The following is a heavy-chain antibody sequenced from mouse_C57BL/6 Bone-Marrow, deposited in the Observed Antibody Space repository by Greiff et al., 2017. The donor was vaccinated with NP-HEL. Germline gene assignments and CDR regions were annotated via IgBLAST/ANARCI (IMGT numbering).Heavy chain of an antibody. V-gene: IGHV1-26*01. D-gene: IGHD2-4*01. CDR2: INPNNGGT. J-gene: IGHJ4*01. CDR1: GYTFTDYY. CDR3: ARATYYDYDGAMDY. Sequence: EVQLQQSGPELVKPGASVKISCKASGYTFTDYYMTWVKQSHGKSLEWIGDINPNNGGTSYNQKFKGKATLTVDESSSTAYMELRSLTSDDSAVYYCARATYYDYDGAMDYWGQGTSVTVSS.